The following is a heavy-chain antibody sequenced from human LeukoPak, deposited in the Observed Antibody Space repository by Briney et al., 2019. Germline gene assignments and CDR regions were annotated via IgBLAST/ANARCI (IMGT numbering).Heavy chain of an antibody. CDR1: GYSFISYW. CDR3: ARCSNTKGYYDILTDYYPGRADAFDS. CDR2: IYPGDSDT. J-gene: IGHJ3*02. Sequence: GESLKISCKGSGYSFISYWIGWVRQMPGKGREWMGIIYPGDSDTRYSPSFQGQVTIPADKSINTAYLQWRSLKASDTAMYYCARCSNTKGYYDILTDYYPGRADAFDSWGQGTMVTVSS. D-gene: IGHD3-9*01. V-gene: IGHV5-51*01.